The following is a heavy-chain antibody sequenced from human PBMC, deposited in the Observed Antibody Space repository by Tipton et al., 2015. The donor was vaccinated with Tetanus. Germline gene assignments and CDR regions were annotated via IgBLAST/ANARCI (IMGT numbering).Heavy chain of an antibody. D-gene: IGHD5-18*01. CDR2: INHSGST. CDR3: ARCRGYSYGLSFCYGMDV. Sequence: TLSLTCAVYGGSFSGYYWSWIRQPPGKGLEWIGEINHSGSTNYNPSLKSRVTISVDTSKNQFSLKLSSVTAADTAVYYCARCRGYSYGLSFCYGMDVWGQGTTVTVSS. J-gene: IGHJ6*02. V-gene: IGHV4-34*01. CDR1: GGSFSGYY.